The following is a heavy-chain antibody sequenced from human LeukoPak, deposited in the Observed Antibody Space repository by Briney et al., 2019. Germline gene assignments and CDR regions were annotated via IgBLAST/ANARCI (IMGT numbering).Heavy chain of an antibody. J-gene: IGHJ4*02. CDR2: ISSSSSYI. V-gene: IGHV3-21*01. Sequence: GGSLRLSCAASGFTFSSYTMNWVRQAPGKGLEWVSSISSSSSYIYYADSVKGRFTISRDTAKNSVYLQMNSLRAEDTAVYYCARAAGGSSLSFFDYWGQGTLVTVSS. CDR3: ARAAGGSSLSFFDY. D-gene: IGHD3-16*02. CDR1: GFTFSSYT.